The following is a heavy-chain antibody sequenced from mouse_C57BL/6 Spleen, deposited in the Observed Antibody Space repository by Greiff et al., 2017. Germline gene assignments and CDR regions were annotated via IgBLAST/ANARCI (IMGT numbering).Heavy chain of an antibody. Sequence: VQLQQSGPELVKPGASVKIPCKASGYTFTDYNMDWVKQSHGKSLEWIGDINPNNGGTIYNQKFKGKATLTVDKSSSTAYMELRSLTSEDTAVYYCARERRDYYAMDYWGQGTSVTVSS. CDR2: INPNNGGT. J-gene: IGHJ4*01. CDR1: GYTFTDYN. CDR3: ARERRDYYAMDY. V-gene: IGHV1-18*01.